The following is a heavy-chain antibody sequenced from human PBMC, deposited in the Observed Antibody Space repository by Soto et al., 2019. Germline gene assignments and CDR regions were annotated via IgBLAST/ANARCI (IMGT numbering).Heavy chain of an antibody. CDR2: ISAYNGNT. CDR1: GYTFTSYG. J-gene: IGHJ3*02. Sequence: GASVKVSCKASGYTFTSYGISWVRQAPGQGLEWMGWISAYNGNTNYAQKLQGRVTMTTDTSTSTAYMELRSLRSDDTAVYYCARDSIPYYYDSSGYYYGDAFDIWGQGTMVTVSS. D-gene: IGHD3-22*01. CDR3: ARDSIPYYYDSSGYYYGDAFDI. V-gene: IGHV1-18*04.